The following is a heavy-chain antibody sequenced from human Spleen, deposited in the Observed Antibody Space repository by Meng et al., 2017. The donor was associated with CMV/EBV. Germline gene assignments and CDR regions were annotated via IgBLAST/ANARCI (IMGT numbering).Heavy chain of an antibody. D-gene: IGHD1-26*01. J-gene: IGHJ3*02. CDR1: GFAFSSDG. V-gene: IGHV3-30*02. CDR2: IRYDGSNK. Sequence: GGPLRLSCAASGFAFSSDGMHWVRQAPGKGLEWGTFIRYDGSNKYYADSVEGRFTISRDNFKKTLYLQMNSLRVEDTAMYYCAKDLVGTTNDDAFDIWGQGTMVTVSS. CDR3: AKDLVGTTNDDAFDI.